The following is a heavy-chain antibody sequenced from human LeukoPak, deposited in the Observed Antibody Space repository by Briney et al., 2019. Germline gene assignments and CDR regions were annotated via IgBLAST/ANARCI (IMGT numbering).Heavy chain of an antibody. D-gene: IGHD2/OR15-2a*01. CDR3: ARGNINSQRDGYYYYIDV. Sequence: SVKVSCKDSGGTFSSYAIRWVRQAPGQGLEWMEGIIPIFGTANYAQKFQGRVTITADESTSTAYMELSSLRSEDTAVYYCARGNINSQRDGYYYYIDVWGRRTTVTVSS. V-gene: IGHV1-69*13. CDR2: IIPIFGTA. J-gene: IGHJ6*03. CDR1: GGTFSSYA.